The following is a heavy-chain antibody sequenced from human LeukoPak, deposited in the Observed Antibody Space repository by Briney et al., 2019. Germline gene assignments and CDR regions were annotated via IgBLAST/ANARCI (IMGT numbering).Heavy chain of an antibody. CDR2: ISSSSSTI. V-gene: IGHV3-48*01. D-gene: IGHD1-20*01. J-gene: IGHJ4*02. CDR3: VRNWNDVFDH. CDR1: GFTFSSYE. Sequence: GGSLRLSCAASGFTFSSYEMNWVRQAPGKGLEWVSFISSSSSTIYYADSVKGRFTISRDNAKNSLYLQMNSLRAEDTAVYYCVRNWNDVFDHWGQGTPVTVSS.